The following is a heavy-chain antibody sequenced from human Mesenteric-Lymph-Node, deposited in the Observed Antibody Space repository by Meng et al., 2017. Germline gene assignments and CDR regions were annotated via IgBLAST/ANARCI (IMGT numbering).Heavy chain of an antibody. V-gene: IGHV3-13*01. CDR2: IGAAGDT. D-gene: IGHD3-9*01. CDR1: GFTFSSYD. CDR3: AREYYDILTGYYNVYYYYGMDV. J-gene: IGHJ6*02. Sequence: GGSLRLSCAASGFTFSSYDMHWVRQATGKGLEWVSAIGAAGDTYYPGSVKGRFTISRDNSKNTLYLQMNSLRAEDTAVYYCAREYYDILTGYYNVYYYYGMDVWGQGTTVTVSS.